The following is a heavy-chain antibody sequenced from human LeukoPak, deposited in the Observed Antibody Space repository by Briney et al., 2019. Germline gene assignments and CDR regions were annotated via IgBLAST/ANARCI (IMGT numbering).Heavy chain of an antibody. D-gene: IGHD6-13*01. CDR3: ARHRPSYSSSWWWFDP. CDR1: GGSISSSSYY. Sequence: SETLSLTCTVPGGSISSSSYYWGWIRQPPGKGLEWIGSIYYSGSTYYNPSLKSRVTISVDTSKNQFSLKLSSVTAADTAVYYCARHRPSYSSSWWWFDPWGQGTLVTVSS. J-gene: IGHJ5*02. V-gene: IGHV4-39*01. CDR2: IYYSGST.